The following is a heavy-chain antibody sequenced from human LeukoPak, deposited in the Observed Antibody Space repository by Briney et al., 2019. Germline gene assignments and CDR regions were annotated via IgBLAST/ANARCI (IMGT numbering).Heavy chain of an antibody. Sequence: SETLSPTCAVYGGSFIGYYWSWIRQPPGKGLEWIGEINHSGGTSYNPSRQSRLTISVDTSKTQFSLKLSSVTAANTAVYSGARHFIGAAVTAGVLGYWGQGTLVTVSS. CDR3: ARHFIGAAVTAGVLGY. V-gene: IGHV4-34*01. CDR1: GGSFIGYY. J-gene: IGHJ4*02. D-gene: IGHD6-13*01. CDR2: INHSGGT.